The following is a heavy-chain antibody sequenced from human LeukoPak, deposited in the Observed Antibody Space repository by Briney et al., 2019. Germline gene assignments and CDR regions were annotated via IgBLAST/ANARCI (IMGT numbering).Heavy chain of an antibody. CDR2: ISSSSSTI. D-gene: IGHD3/OR15-3a*01. V-gene: IGHV3-48*01. Sequence: GGSLRLSCAASGFTFSSYSMNWVRQAPGKGLEWVSYISSSSSTIYYADSVKGRFTISRDNAKNSLYLQMNSLRADDTAVYYCARDRGLADFDYWGQGTLVTVSS. J-gene: IGHJ4*02. CDR1: GFTFSSYS. CDR3: ARDRGLADFDY.